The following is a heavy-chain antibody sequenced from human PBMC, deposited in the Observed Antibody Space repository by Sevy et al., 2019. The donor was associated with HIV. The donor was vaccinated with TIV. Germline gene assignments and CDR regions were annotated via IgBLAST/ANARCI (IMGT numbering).Heavy chain of an antibody. CDR1: GFTFSSYA. V-gene: IGHV3-23*01. CDR3: AKRIAVAGGGLYYYYYMDV. D-gene: IGHD6-19*01. Sequence: GGSLRLSCAASGFTFSSYAMSWVRQAPGKGLEWVSAISGSGGRTYYADSVKGQFTISRENSKNTLYLQMNSLRAEDTAVYYCAKRIAVAGGGLYYYYYMDVWGKGTTVTVSS. J-gene: IGHJ6*03. CDR2: ISGSGGRT.